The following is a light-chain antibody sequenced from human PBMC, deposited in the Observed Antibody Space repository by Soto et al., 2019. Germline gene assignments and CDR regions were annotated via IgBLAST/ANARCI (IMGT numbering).Light chain of an antibody. J-gene: IGKJ1*01. V-gene: IGKV1-39*01. Sequence: DILLTQSPSSLSASVGDRVTITCRASQNIDNCLNWYQQKPGKAPKLLIYVASSLQSGVPSRFSGSGSGTDFTLTTSSLQPEDFATYYCQQSYTSWTFGQGTKVEIK. CDR1: QNIDNC. CDR2: VAS. CDR3: QQSYTSWT.